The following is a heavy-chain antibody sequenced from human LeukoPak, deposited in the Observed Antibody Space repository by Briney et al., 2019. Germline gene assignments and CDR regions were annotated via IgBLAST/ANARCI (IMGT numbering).Heavy chain of an antibody. CDR3: ARAGHSGGGYWYFDL. Sequence: ASVKVSCKASGYTFTSYYMHWVRQTPGQGLEWMGLINPSGGSTNYAQKFQGRVTMTRDTSTSTVYMELSSLRSEDTAVYYCARAGHSGGGYWYFDLWGRGTLVTVSS. CDR2: INPSGGST. V-gene: IGHV1-46*01. J-gene: IGHJ2*01. D-gene: IGHD3-16*01. CDR1: GYTFTSYY.